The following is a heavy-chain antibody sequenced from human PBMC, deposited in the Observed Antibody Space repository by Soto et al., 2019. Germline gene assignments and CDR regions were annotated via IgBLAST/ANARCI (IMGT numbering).Heavy chain of an antibody. Sequence: ASVKVSCKVSGYTLTELSMHWVRQAPGKGLEWMGGFDPEDGETIYAQKFQGRVTMTEDTSTDTAYMELSSLRSEDTAVYYCAARGQWLAQIYFDYWGQGTLVTVSS. J-gene: IGHJ4*02. CDR2: FDPEDGET. D-gene: IGHD6-19*01. CDR3: AARGQWLAQIYFDY. CDR1: GYTLTELS. V-gene: IGHV1-24*01.